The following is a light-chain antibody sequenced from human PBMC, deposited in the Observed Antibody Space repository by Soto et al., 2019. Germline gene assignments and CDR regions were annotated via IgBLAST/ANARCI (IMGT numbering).Light chain of an antibody. V-gene: IGKV3-20*01. Sequence: EIVMTQSPASLSVSPGERATLSCRASQNVNSNLAWYQQKPGQTPRLLIYDASSRATGIPDRISGSGSGTDFTLTISRLEPEDFAVYYCQQYGSAPFTFGPGTKVDNK. CDR2: DAS. CDR3: QQYGSAPFT. J-gene: IGKJ3*01. CDR1: QNVNSN.